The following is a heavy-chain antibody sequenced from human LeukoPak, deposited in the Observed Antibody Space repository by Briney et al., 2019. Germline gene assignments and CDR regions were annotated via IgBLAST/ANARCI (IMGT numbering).Heavy chain of an antibody. Sequence: WASVKVSCKASGGTFSSYAISRVRQAPGQGLEWMGGIIPIFGTANYAQKFQGRVTITADESTSTAYMELSSLRSEDTAVYYCARERYCSSTSCQTYYYYGMDVWGKGTTVTVSS. CDR2: IIPIFGTA. J-gene: IGHJ6*04. V-gene: IGHV1-69*13. D-gene: IGHD2-2*01. CDR1: GGTFSSYA. CDR3: ARERYCSSTSCQTYYYYGMDV.